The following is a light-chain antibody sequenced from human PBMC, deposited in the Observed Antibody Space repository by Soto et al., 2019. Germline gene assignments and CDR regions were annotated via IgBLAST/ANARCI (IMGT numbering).Light chain of an antibody. CDR3: QSYDSSRDVV. Sequence: QSVLTQPPSVSGAPGQRVTISCTGSSSNIGAGYDVHWYQHLPGTAPKLLIYGNSNRPSGVPDRFSGSKSGTAASLAITGLQAVYEAEYYGQSYDSSRDVVFGGGTKVTVL. CDR1: SSNIGAGYD. V-gene: IGLV1-40*01. CDR2: GNS. J-gene: IGLJ2*01.